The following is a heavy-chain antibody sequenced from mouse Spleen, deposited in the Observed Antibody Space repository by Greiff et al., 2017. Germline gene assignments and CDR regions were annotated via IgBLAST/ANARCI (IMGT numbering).Heavy chain of an antibody. CDR2: IRNKANGYTT. V-gene: IGHV7-3*01. Sequence: EVMLVESGGGLVQPGGSLSLSCAASGFTFTDYYMSWVRQPPGKALEWLGFIRNKANGYTTEYSASVKGRFTISRDNSQSILYLQMNALRAEDSATYYCARSLDPPLFDYWGQGTTLTVSS. CDR3: ARSLDPPLFDY. CDR1: GFTFTDYY. D-gene: IGHD6-1*01. J-gene: IGHJ2*01.